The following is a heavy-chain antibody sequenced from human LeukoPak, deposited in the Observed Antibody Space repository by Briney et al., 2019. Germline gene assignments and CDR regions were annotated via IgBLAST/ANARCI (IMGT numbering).Heavy chain of an antibody. V-gene: IGHV3-74*01. CDR1: EFTISRYW. CDR3: ARGWNTTPRSGFDI. CDR2: INNDGSIT. J-gene: IGHJ3*02. Sequence: GGSLRLSCAASEFTISRYWMHWVRRAPGKGLVWVSNINNDGSITTYADSVKGRFTISRDNVKNTLFLQMNSPGAEDTALYYCARGWNTTPRSGFDIWGLGTMVTVSS. D-gene: IGHD1/OR15-1a*01.